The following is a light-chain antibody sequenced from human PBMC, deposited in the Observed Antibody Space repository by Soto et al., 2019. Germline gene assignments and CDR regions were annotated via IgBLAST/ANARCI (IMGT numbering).Light chain of an antibody. Sequence: EIVLTQSPGTLSLSPGERATLSCRASQSVSSSYLAWYQQKLGQAPRLLIYGASSRATGIPDRFSGSGSGTDFTLTISRLEPEDVAVYYCQQYGSSPRTFGQGTKVESK. J-gene: IGKJ1*01. V-gene: IGKV3-20*01. CDR3: QQYGSSPRT. CDR1: QSVSSSY. CDR2: GAS.